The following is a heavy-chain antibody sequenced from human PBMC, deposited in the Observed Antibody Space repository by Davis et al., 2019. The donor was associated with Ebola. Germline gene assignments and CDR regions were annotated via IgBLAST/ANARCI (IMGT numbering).Heavy chain of an antibody. CDR1: GYIFTGYY. CDR2: INPNSGGT. Sequence: ASVKVSCKASGYIFTGYYIHWVRQAPGQGPEWMGWINPNSGGTNYAQKFQGRVTITRDTSISTAYLEVTSLRSDDTAVYYCAAIPTRPLNYYGLDVWGQGTTVTVSS. V-gene: IGHV1-2*02. D-gene: IGHD6-6*01. CDR3: AAIPTRPLNYYGLDV. J-gene: IGHJ6*02.